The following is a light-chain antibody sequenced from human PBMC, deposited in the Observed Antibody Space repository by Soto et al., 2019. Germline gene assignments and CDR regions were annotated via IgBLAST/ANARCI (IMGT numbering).Light chain of an antibody. J-gene: IGLJ3*02. V-gene: IGLV2-14*01. CDR3: TSYSRYRVLV. Sequence: QSALTQPASVSGSLGQSITISCTGTSSDIGGYKYVSWYQQHPGKAPKLIIFEVSNRPSGVSDRFSGSNSGNTASLTISGLQAEDEVDYYCTSYSRYRVLVFGGGTK. CDR2: EVS. CDR1: SSDIGGYKY.